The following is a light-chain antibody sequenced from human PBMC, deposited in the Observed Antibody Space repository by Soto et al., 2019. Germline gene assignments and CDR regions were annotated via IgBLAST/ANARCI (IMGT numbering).Light chain of an antibody. CDR3: QLYDTSPPGYT. Sequence: EIVLTQSPGTLSLSPGERATLSCRASQSVSSTYLAWYQQKPGQAPRLLIYGASTRATGIEDRFSGSGSGTDFFLSISRLEPEDFAVYHCQLYDTSPPGYTFAQGTKLEI. CDR2: GAS. V-gene: IGKV3-20*01. CDR1: QSVSSTY. J-gene: IGKJ2*01.